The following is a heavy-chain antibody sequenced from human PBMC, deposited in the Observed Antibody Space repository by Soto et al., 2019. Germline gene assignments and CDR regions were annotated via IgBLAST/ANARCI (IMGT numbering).Heavy chain of an antibody. CDR1: GFTFSDHY. Sequence: EVQLVESGGGLVQPGGSLRLACAASGFTFSDHYMDWVRPAPGKGLEWVGRARNKANSYTTEYAASVKGRFTISRDDSKNSLYLQMNSLKMEDTAVYYCARDLLTGYGMDVWGQGTTVTVSS. CDR3: ARDLLTGYGMDV. CDR2: ARNKANSYTT. V-gene: IGHV3-72*01. J-gene: IGHJ6*02. D-gene: IGHD1-20*01.